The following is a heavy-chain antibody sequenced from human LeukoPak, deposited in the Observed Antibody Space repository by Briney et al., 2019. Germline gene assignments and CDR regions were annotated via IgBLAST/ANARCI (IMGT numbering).Heavy chain of an antibody. D-gene: IGHD5-12*01. CDR2: ISAYNGNT. CDR1: GGTFSSYA. J-gene: IGHJ4*02. V-gene: IGHV1-18*01. CDR3: ARRWLAPPANDY. Sequence: ASVKVSCKASGGTFSSYAISWVRQAPGQGLEWMGWISAYNGNTNYAQKLQGRVTMTTDTSTSTAYMELRSLRSDDTAVYYCARRWLAPPANDYWGQGTLVTVSS.